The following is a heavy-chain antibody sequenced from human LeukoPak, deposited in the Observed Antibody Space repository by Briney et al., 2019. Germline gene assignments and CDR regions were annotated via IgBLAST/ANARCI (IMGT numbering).Heavy chain of an antibody. V-gene: IGHV4-39*01. J-gene: IGHJ4*02. D-gene: IGHD7-27*01. CDR3: ARRHRTGAFDY. CDR1: GGSISSSTHY. Sequence: PSETLSLTCTVSGGSISSSTHYWGWIRQPPGKGLEWIGSIYHSGSSYYNPSLKSRVTLSVDTSKNQFSLKLISVTAADTAVYYCARRHRTGAFDYWGQGTLVTVSS. CDR2: IYHSGSS.